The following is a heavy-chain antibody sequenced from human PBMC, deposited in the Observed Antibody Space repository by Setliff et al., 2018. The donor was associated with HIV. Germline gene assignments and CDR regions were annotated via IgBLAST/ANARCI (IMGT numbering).Heavy chain of an antibody. CDR3: ARDLFGSWYSGSSGLAH. V-gene: IGHV1-2*02. CDR1: AYTFTGYF. CDR2: INPKTAAT. Sequence: ASVKVSCKTSAYTFTGYFVHWVRLAPGQGLEWMGWINPKTAATHYAQDFQGRVTMTSDTSTSTVYMELSRVRSDDTAVYYCARDLFGSWYSGSSGLAHWGQGTLVTVSS. D-gene: IGHD6-6*01. J-gene: IGHJ4*02.